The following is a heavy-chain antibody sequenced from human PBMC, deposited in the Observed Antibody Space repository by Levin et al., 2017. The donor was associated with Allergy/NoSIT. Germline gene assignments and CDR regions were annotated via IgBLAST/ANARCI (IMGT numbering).Heavy chain of an antibody. CDR3: ARESDYYGSGLDY. V-gene: IGHV3-74*01. CDR2: LPLSFLLP. J-gene: IGHJ4*02. Sequence: SLRLSCAASGFTFSSYWMHWVRQAPGTCLVGFSLLPLSFLLPLSSSSFKGRFTISRDNAKNTLYLQMNSLRAEDTAVYYCARESDYYGSGLDYWGQGTLVTVSS. D-gene: IGHD3-10*01. CDR1: GFTFSSYW.